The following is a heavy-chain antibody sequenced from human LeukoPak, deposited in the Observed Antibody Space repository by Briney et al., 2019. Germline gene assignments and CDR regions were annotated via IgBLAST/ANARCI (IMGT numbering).Heavy chain of an antibody. CDR2: ITGDGSST. J-gene: IGHJ4*02. CDR3: VSLYAY. CDR1: GFTFSNYF. D-gene: IGHD2/OR15-2a*01. Sequence: GGSLRLXCAASGFTFSNYFMHSVRQLPGEGPVCVSRITGDGSSTSYADSVKGRFTISRDNAKNTLYLQMNSLRAEDTALYYCVSLYAYWGQGTLVTVSS. V-gene: IGHV3-74*01.